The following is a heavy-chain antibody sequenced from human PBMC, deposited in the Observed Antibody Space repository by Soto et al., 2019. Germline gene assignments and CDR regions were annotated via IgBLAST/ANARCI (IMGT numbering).Heavy chain of an antibody. J-gene: IGHJ4*02. CDR2: IIPIFGTA. D-gene: IGHD3-22*01. Sequence: QVQLVQSGAEVKKPGSSVKVSCKASGGTFSSYAISWVRQAPGQGLEWMGRIIPIFGTANYAQKFQGRVTITADESKSTAYMELSSLRSEDTAVYYCARVGHYYDSSGYYFDYWGQGTLVTVSS. V-gene: IGHV1-69*15. CDR1: GGTFSSYA. CDR3: ARVGHYYDSSGYYFDY.